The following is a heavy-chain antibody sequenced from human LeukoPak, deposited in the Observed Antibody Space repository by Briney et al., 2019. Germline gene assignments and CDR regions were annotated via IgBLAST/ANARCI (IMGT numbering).Heavy chain of an antibody. CDR2: IYYSGST. CDR3: ARHELTYYYGSGSYESNWFDP. J-gene: IGHJ5*02. D-gene: IGHD3-10*01. V-gene: IGHV4-39*01. Sequence: SETLSLTCTVSGGSISSSSYYWGWIRQPPGKGLEWIGSIYYSGSTYYNPSLKSRVTISADTSKNQFSLKLSSVTAADTAVYYCARHELTYYYGSGSYESNWFDPWGQGTLVTVSS. CDR1: GGSISSSSYY.